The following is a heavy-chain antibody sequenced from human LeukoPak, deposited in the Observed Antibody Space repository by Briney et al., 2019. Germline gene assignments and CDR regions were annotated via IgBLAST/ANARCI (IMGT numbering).Heavy chain of an antibody. CDR1: GFTFSDHY. J-gene: IGHJ4*02. Sequence: GGSLRLSCAASGFTFSDHYMHWVRQAPGKGLEWVAFIRYDGSNKYYADSVKGRFTISRDNSKNTLYLQMNSLRAEDTAVYYCAKDNDGSGSLGFDYGGQGTLVTVSS. CDR3: AKDNDGSGSLGFDY. V-gene: IGHV3-30*02. CDR2: IRYDGSNK. D-gene: IGHD3-10*01.